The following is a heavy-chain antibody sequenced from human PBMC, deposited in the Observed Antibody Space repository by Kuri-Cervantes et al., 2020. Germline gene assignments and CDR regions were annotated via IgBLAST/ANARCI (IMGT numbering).Heavy chain of an antibody. CDR2: IYWDDDK. Sequence: SGPTLVKPTHTLTLTCTFSGFSLSTSGVGVGWIRQPPGKALEWLALIYWDDDKRYSPSLKSRLTITKDTSTNQVVLTMTNMDPVDTATYYCAHSADYYGSGSYSGNGFDPWGQGTLVTVSS. D-gene: IGHD3-10*01. CDR3: AHSADYYGSGSYSGNGFDP. J-gene: IGHJ5*02. V-gene: IGHV2-5*02. CDR1: GFSLSTSGVG.